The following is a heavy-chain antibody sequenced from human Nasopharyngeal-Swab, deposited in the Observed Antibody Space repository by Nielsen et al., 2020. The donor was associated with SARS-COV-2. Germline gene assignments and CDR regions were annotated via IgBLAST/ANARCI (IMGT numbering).Heavy chain of an antibody. J-gene: IGHJ4*02. D-gene: IGHD3-10*01. Sequence: SCTVSGDSIGSGKYYWGCIRQSAGQGMEWLGRIGTSGTTYNPSFKSRVTMSLATSKNEFSLKVNSVTTADTAVYYCVSDYPVTRAVIVAYWCQGTLVTVSS. CDR3: VSDYPVTRAVIVAY. CDR1: GDSIGSGKYY. V-gene: IGHV4-61*02. CDR2: IGTSGT.